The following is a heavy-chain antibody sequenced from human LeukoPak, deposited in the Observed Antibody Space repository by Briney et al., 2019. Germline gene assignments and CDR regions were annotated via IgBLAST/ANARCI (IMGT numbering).Heavy chain of an antibody. D-gene: IGHD2-21*02. Sequence: GGSLRLSCAASGFTFNTYWMSWVRQTPGKGLEWVANIKEDGSQENYVDSVRGRFTISRDNAKNSLYLQMNSLRAEDTAVYYCARDGFSSAINSWGQGTLVTVSS. CDR3: ARDGFSSAINS. CDR2: IKEDGSQE. CDR1: GFTFNTYW. J-gene: IGHJ4*02. V-gene: IGHV3-7*01.